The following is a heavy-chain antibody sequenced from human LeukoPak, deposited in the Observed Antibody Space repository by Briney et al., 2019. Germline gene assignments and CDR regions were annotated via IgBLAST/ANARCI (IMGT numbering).Heavy chain of an antibody. CDR1: GYTFTSYA. Sequence: GASVEVSCKASGYTFTSYAMHWVRQAPGQRLEWMGWINAGNGNTKYSQKFQGRVTITRDTSASTAYIELSSLRSEDTAVYYCARAPIVVVPAAYFDYWGQGTLVTVSS. CDR3: ARAPIVVVPAAYFDY. CDR2: INAGNGNT. V-gene: IGHV1-3*01. J-gene: IGHJ4*02. D-gene: IGHD2-2*01.